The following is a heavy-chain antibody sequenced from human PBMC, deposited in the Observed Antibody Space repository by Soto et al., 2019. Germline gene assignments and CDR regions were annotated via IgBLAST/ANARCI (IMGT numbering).Heavy chain of an antibody. CDR3: ARESRYGDYGFHAFDI. CDR1: GYTFTIYY. CDR2: ISPSNGST. Sequence: ASVKVSCKASGYTFTIYYMHWVRQAPGQGLEWMGWISPSNGSTNYAQKLQGRVTMTTDTSTSTAYMELRSLRSDDTAVYYCARESRYGDYGFHAFDIWGQGTMVTVSS. D-gene: IGHD4-17*01. J-gene: IGHJ3*02. V-gene: IGHV1-18*04.